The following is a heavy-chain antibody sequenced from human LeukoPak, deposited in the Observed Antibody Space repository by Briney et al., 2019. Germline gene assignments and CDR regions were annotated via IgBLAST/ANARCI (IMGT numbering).Heavy chain of an antibody. V-gene: IGHV1-2*02. Sequence: GASVKVSCKTSGYRSSDYYMHWVRQAPGQGLEWMGWVNSNSGGTHYAQKFEGRVTMTRDTSISTAYMELSRLRSDDTAAYSCARGRGGGYFDFWGQETLVTVSS. CDR3: ARGRGGGYFDF. CDR1: GYRSSDYY. D-gene: IGHD2-15*01. CDR2: VNSNSGGT. J-gene: IGHJ4*02.